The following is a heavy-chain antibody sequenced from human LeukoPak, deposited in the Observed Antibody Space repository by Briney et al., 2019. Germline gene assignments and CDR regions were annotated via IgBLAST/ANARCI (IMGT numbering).Heavy chain of an antibody. CDR2: TYYRSKWYN. Sequence: SQTLSLTCAISGDSVSSNSAAWNWIRQSPSRGIEWLGRTYYRSKWYNDYAVSVKSRITINPDTSKNQFSLQLNSVTPEDTAVYYCARVNRCSSTSCHAAYAFDIWGQGTMVTVSS. CDR1: GDSVSSNSAA. J-gene: IGHJ3*02. V-gene: IGHV6-1*01. CDR3: ARVNRCSSTSCHAAYAFDI. D-gene: IGHD2-2*01.